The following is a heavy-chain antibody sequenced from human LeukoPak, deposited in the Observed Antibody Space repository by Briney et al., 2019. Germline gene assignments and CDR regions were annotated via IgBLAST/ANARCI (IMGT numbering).Heavy chain of an antibody. J-gene: IGHJ4*02. Sequence: HGESLKISCTCSGYTFTSYWIGWVRPVPGKGLEWMGIIYPGDSDTRYSPSFQGQVTISAEKSINTAYLQWSSLKASDTAMYYCARQGGSYGYFDYWGQGTPVTVS. CDR2: IYPGDSDT. CDR3: ARQGGSYGYFDY. V-gene: IGHV5-51*01. CDR1: GYTFTSYW. D-gene: IGHD1-26*01.